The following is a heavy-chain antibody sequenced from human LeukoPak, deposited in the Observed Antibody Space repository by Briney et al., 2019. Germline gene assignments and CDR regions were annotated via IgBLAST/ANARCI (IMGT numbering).Heavy chain of an antibody. CDR2: ISPSGGST. V-gene: IGHV1-46*01. D-gene: IGHD1-26*01. Sequence: ASVKVSCKAFGYTFTSNYMHWVRQAPGQGPEWMGVISPSGGSTTYAQKFQGRVTLTRDMSTSTAYMELRSLRSDDTTVYYCAGDMKRSRARWENLGFDPWGQGTLVTVSS. J-gene: IGHJ5*02. CDR1: GYTFTSNY. CDR3: AGDMKRSRARWENLGFDP.